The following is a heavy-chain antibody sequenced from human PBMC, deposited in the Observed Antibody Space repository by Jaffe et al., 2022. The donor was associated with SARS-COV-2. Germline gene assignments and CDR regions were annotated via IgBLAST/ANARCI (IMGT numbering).Heavy chain of an antibody. J-gene: IGHJ6*03. CDR1: GFTFSSYA. CDR3: ARTSFARLVATITYYYYMDV. CDR2: ISYDGSNK. D-gene: IGHD5-12*01. V-gene: IGHV3-30*04. Sequence: QVQLVESGGGVVQPGRSLRLSCAASGFTFSSYAMHWVRQAPGKGLEWVAVISYDGSNKYYADSVKGRFTISRDNSKNTLYLQMNSLRAEDTAVYYCARTSFARLVATITYYYYMDVWGKGTTVTVSS.